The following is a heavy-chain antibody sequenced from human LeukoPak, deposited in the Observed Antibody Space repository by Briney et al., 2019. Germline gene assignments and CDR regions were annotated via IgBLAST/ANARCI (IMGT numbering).Heavy chain of an antibody. CDR2: ISWNSGSI. D-gene: IGHD3-10*01. CDR1: GFTFDDYA. Sequence: GGSLRLSCAASGFTFDDYAMHWVRQAPGKGLEWVSGISWNSGSIGYADSVKGRFTISRDNAKNSLYLQMNSLRAEDTALYYCAKAPMYYYGSGSYFWFDPWGQGTLVTVSS. CDR3: AKAPMYYYGSGSYFWFDP. V-gene: IGHV3-9*01. J-gene: IGHJ5*02.